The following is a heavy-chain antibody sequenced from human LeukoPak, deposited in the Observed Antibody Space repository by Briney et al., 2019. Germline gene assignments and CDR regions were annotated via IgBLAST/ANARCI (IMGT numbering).Heavy chain of an antibody. D-gene: IGHD3-9*01. CDR3: ARGSAGYDILTGYSRNYGMDV. V-gene: IGHV4-59*08. Sequence: SETLSLTCTVSGGSISSYYWSWIRQPPGKGLEWIGYIYYSGSTNYNPSLKSRVTISVDTPKNQFSLKLSSVTAADTAVYYCARGSAGYDILTGYSRNYGMDVWGQGTTVTVSS. CDR1: GGSISSYY. J-gene: IGHJ6*02. CDR2: IYYSGST.